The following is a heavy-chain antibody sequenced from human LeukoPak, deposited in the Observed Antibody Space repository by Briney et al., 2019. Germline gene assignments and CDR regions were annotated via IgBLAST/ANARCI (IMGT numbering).Heavy chain of an antibody. CDR3: ATMSSGYYYDSSGRTGHNWFDP. Sequence: ASVTVSCKVSGYTLTELSMHWVRQAPGKGLEWMGGFDPEDGETIYAQKFQGRVTMTEDTSTDTAYMELSSLRSEDTAVYYCATMSSGYYYDSSGRTGHNWFDPWGQGTLVTVSS. J-gene: IGHJ5*02. CDR2: FDPEDGET. CDR1: GYTLTELS. D-gene: IGHD3-22*01. V-gene: IGHV1-24*01.